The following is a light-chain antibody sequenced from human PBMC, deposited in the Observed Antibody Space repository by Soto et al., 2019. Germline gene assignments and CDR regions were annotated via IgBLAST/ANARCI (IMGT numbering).Light chain of an antibody. CDR3: QQYTGPPTT. J-gene: IGKJ5*01. Sequence: EIVLTQSPGTLSLSPGEGATLSCRGSQSVGGTFLAWYQQKGGQAPRLLIHGASNRAAGIPDRFSGSGSGTDFTLTITRLEPEDSAVYFCQQYTGPPTTFGQGTRLEIK. V-gene: IGKV3-20*01. CDR2: GAS. CDR1: QSVGGTF.